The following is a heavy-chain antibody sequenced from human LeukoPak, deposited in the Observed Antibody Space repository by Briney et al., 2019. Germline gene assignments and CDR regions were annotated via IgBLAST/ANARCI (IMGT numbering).Heavy chain of an antibody. CDR2: IYTSGST. J-gene: IGHJ4*02. CDR3: ARGYDFWSGYWFDY. V-gene: IGHV4-4*07. D-gene: IGHD3-3*01. Sequence: SGTLSLTCTVSGGSISSYYWSWIRQPAGKGLEWIGRIYTSGSTNYNPSLMSRVTMSVDTSKNQFSLKLSSVPAADTAVYYCARGYDFWSGYWFDYWGQGTLVTVSS. CDR1: GGSISSYY.